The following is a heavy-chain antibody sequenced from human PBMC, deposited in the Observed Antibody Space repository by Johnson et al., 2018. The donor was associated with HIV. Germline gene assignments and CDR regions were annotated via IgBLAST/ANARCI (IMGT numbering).Heavy chain of an antibody. V-gene: IGHV3-20*04. CDR3: AGGRIGAFDI. CDR2: VNWNGGST. CDR1: EFAFSSYG. D-gene: IGHD2-15*01. J-gene: IGHJ3*02. Sequence: VQLVESGGGLVQTGGSLRLSCAASEFAFSSYGMNWVRQVPGKGLEWVSGVNWNGGSTGYADSVKGRFTISRDNAKNSLYLQMNSLRAEDTALYYCAGGRIGAFDIWGQGTMVTVSS.